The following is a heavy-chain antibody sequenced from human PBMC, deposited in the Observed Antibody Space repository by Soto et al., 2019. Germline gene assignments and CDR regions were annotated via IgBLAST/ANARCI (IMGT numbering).Heavy chain of an antibody. Sequence: TSETLSLTCAVYGGSFSGYYWSWIRQPPGKGLEWIGEINHSGSTNYNPSLKSRVTISVDTSRNQFSLKLSSVTAADTAVYYCARAGIAAAWWSMVVTLPFDYWGQGTLVTVSS. CDR1: GGSFSGYY. CDR3: ARAGIAAAWWSMVVTLPFDY. V-gene: IGHV4-34*01. D-gene: IGHD6-13*01. CDR2: INHSGST. J-gene: IGHJ4*02.